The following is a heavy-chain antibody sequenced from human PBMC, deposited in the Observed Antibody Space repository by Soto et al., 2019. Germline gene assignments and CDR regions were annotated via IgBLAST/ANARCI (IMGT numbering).Heavy chain of an antibody. J-gene: IGHJ3*02. Sequence: PEGSLRLSCAASGFICSSYDMSWVRQAPGKGLEWVSTILVGGSTHYEDSVKGRFTISRDGSKNTVYLQMNSLTAGDTAVYYCAKATATGGGAFDICGQGTMVTVSS. V-gene: IGHV3-23*01. CDR3: AKATATGGGAFDI. CDR1: GFICSSYD. CDR2: ILVGGST. D-gene: IGHD2-8*02.